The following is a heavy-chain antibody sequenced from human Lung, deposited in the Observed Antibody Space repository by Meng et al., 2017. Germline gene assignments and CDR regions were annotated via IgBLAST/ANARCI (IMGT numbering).Heavy chain of an antibody. CDR3: ARGRGNQPLFDF. CDR2: LIPVLNKA. J-gene: IGHJ4*02. D-gene: IGHD2/OR15-2a*01. V-gene: IGHV1-69*10. Sequence: QVQLVQSGAEVKKPGSSVKVACKTSGGSFSTYTFSWVRQAPGQGLEWMGGLIPVLNKAKSAPRFQDRVTITADETTTTAYMELSSLTFEDTAVYFCARGRGNQPLFDFWGQGTLVTVSS. CDR1: GGSFSTYT.